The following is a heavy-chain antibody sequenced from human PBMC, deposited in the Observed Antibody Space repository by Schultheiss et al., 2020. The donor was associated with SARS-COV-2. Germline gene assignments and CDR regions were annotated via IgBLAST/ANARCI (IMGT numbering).Heavy chain of an antibody. CDR1: GFTFSDYS. J-gene: IGHJ6*02. CDR2: ISHSGSFL. D-gene: IGHD6-6*01. V-gene: IGHV3-21*01. Sequence: GESLKISCAASGFTFSDYSMNWVRQAPGKGLEWVSSISHSGSFLYYADSVKGRFTISRDNAKNSLYLQMNSLRDEDTAVYYCARAKQLGYYYGMDVWGQGTTVTVSS. CDR3: ARAKQLGYYYGMDV.